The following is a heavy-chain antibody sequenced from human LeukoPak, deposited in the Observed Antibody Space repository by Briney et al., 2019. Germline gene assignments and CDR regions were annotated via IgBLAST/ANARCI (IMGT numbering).Heavy chain of an antibody. V-gene: IGHV1-2*06. CDR2: INPNSGGT. D-gene: IGHD3-10*01. Sequence: GVSVKVSCKASGYTFTGYYMHWVRQAPGQGLEWMGRINPNSGGTNYAQKFQGRVTMTRDTSISTAYMELSRLRSDDTAVYYCARARHYYGSGSYYTFDYWGQGTLVTVSS. CDR1: GYTFTGYY. J-gene: IGHJ4*02. CDR3: ARARHYYGSGSYYTFDY.